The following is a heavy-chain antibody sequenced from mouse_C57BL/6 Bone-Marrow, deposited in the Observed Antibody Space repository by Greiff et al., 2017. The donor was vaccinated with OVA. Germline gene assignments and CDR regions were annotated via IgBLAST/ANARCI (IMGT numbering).Heavy chain of an antibody. Sequence: EVMLVESEGGLVQPGSSMKLSCTASGFTFSDYYMAWVRQVPEKGLEWVANINYDGSSTYYLDSLKSRFIISRDNAKNILYLQMSSLKSEDTATYYCARERGYGKGFAYWGQGTLVTVSA. CDR2: INYDGSST. V-gene: IGHV5-16*01. J-gene: IGHJ3*01. D-gene: IGHD2-1*01. CDR1: GFTFSDYY. CDR3: ARERGYGKGFAY.